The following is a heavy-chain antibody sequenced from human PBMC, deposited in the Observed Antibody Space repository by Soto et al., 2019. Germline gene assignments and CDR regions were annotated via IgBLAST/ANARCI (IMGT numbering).Heavy chain of an antibody. Sequence: GGSLRISCAASRFTLSSYAMHWVRQAPGKGLEWVAVVSYDGSIKHYADSVKGRFTISRDNSKTTLFLQMNSLRPEDTAVYYCASGWWAPPIVYYVMLTPHDCDFSGQ. V-gene: IGHV3-30-3*01. CDR3: ASGWWAPPIVYYVMLTPHDCDF. CDR2: VSYDGSIK. CDR1: RFTLSSYA. D-gene: IGHD3-9*01. J-gene: IGHJ4*02.